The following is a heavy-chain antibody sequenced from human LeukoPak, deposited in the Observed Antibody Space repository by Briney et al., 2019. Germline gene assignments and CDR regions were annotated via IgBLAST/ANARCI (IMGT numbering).Heavy chain of an antibody. Sequence: ASVKVSXKASGYTFTGYYMHWVRQAPGQGLEWMGWINPNSGGTNYAQKFQGRVTMTRDTSISTAYMELSRLRSDDTAVYYWARDLEGRNWFDPWGQGTLVTVSS. D-gene: IGHD1-1*01. V-gene: IGHV1-2*02. CDR2: INPNSGGT. J-gene: IGHJ5*02. CDR1: GYTFTGYY. CDR3: ARDLEGRNWFDP.